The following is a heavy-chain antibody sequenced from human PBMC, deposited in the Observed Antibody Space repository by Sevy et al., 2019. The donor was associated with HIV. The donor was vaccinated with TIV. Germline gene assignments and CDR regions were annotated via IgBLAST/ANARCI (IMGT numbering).Heavy chain of an antibody. CDR2: IEQDGSVK. J-gene: IGHJ4*02. V-gene: IGHV3-7*01. Sequence: AGSLRLSCAASGFSLNNYWMNWVRQAPGKELEWVANIEQDGSVKYYVDSVKGRFTISRDNARNLLYLQMISLRVEDTALYYCVRAIAAAGSFWGQGTLVTVSS. D-gene: IGHD6-13*01. CDR1: GFSLNNYW. CDR3: VRAIAAAGSF.